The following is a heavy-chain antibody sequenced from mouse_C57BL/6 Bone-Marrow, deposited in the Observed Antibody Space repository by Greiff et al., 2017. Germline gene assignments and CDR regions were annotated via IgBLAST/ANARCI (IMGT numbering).Heavy chain of an antibody. CDR1: GFTFSDYY. CDR2: ISNGGGST. J-gene: IGHJ4*01. D-gene: IGHD2-2*01. V-gene: IGHV5-12*01. CDR3: ARRVYGFYAMDY. Sequence: EVKLMESGGGLVQPGGSLKLSCAASGFTFSDYYMYWVRQTPEKRLEWVAYISNGGGSTYYPDTVKGRFTISRDNAKNTLYLQMSRLKSEDTAMYYCARRVYGFYAMDYWGQGTSVTVSS.